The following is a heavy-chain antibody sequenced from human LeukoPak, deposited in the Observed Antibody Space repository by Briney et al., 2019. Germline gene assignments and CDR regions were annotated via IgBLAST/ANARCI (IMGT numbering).Heavy chain of an antibody. CDR3: AREKTEDIVATIGWFDP. D-gene: IGHD5-12*01. J-gene: IGHJ5*02. CDR2: IYYSGST. CDR1: GGSISSYY. V-gene: IGHV4-59*01. Sequence: KPSETLSLTCTVSGGSISSYYWSWIRQPPGKGLEWIGYIYYSGSTNCNPSLKSRVTISADTSKNQFSLKLSSVTAADTAVYYCAREKTEDIVATIGWFDPWGQGTLVTVSS.